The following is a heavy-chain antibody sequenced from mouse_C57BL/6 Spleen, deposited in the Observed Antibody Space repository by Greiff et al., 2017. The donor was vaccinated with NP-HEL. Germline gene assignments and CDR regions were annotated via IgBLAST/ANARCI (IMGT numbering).Heavy chain of an antibody. V-gene: IGHV1-4*01. Sequence: VKLLESGAELARPGASVKMSCKASGYTFTSYTMHWVKQRPGQGLEWIGYINPSSGYTKYNQKFKDKATLTADKSSSTAYMQLSSLTSEDSAVYYCARSDDYEYFDVWGTGTTVTVSS. J-gene: IGHJ1*03. CDR3: ARSDDYEYFDV. CDR1: GYTFTSYT. CDR2: INPSSGYT. D-gene: IGHD2-4*01.